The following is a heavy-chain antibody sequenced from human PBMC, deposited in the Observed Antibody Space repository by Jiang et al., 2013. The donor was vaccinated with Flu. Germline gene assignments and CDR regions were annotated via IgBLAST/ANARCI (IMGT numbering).Heavy chain of an antibody. V-gene: IGHV4-31*03. J-gene: IGHJ4*02. CDR1: GGSISSGGYY. D-gene: IGHD4-17*01. CDR3: ARDPARAYGDSPFEF. CDR2: IYYTGST. Sequence: GPGLVKPSQTLSLTCSVSGGSISSGGYYWSWIRQSPGKGLEWIGYIYYTGSTFYNPSLKSRVTISLDTSANQFSLKLTSVTAADTAVYYCARDPARAYGDSPFEFWGQGTLVTVSS.